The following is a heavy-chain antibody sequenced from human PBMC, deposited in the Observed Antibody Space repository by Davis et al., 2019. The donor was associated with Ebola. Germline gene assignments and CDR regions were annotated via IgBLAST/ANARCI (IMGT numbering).Heavy chain of an antibody. J-gene: IGHJ4*02. D-gene: IGHD1-14*01. CDR1: GFTFSSSG. Sequence: SVKVSCKAFGFTFSSSGMQWVRQPRGQRLEWIGGIVVGSGNTNYAQKFRERLTMTRDMSTSTAYMELSSLRFEDTAVYYCAASAGTVGKFDFWGQGTLVTVSS. CDR3: AASAGTVGKFDF. CDR2: IVVGSGNT. V-gene: IGHV1-58*02.